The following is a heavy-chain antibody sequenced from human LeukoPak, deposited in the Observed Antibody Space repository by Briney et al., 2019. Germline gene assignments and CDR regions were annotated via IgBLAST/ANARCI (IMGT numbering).Heavy chain of an antibody. Sequence: SETLSLTCTVSGGSISSGGYYWSWIRQHPGKGLEWIGYIYNSGSTYYNPSLKSRVTISVDTSKNQFSLKLSSVTAADTAVYYCARDQGGYDSSAFDFWGQGILVIISS. J-gene: IGHJ4*02. CDR2: IYNSGST. CDR3: ARDQGGYDSSAFDF. V-gene: IGHV4-31*03. D-gene: IGHD3-22*01. CDR1: GGSISSGGYY.